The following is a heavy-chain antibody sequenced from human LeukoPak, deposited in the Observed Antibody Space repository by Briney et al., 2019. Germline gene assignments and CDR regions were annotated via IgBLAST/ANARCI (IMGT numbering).Heavy chain of an antibody. CDR3: TRDEQWLVYFDY. CDR1: GDSVSSNSAA. V-gene: IGHV6-1*01. J-gene: IGHJ4*02. Sequence: SQTLSLTCAISGDSVSSNSAAWNWIRQSPSRGLEWLGRTYFRSKWYNDYAESVKSRITINPDTSKNQFSLQLNSVTPEDTAVYYCTRDEQWLVYFDYWGQGTLVTVSS. D-gene: IGHD6-19*01. CDR2: TYFRSKWYN.